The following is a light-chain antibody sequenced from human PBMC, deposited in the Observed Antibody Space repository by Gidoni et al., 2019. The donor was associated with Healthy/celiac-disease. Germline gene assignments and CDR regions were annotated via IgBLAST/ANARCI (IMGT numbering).Light chain of an antibody. J-gene: IGKJ3*01. CDR2: DAS. Sequence: DIQMTQSPSSLSASVGDRVTITCQASQDISNYLNWYQQKPGKAPKLLIYDASNLEIGVPSRVSGSGSGTDCTVTISSLQPEDIATYYCRETFGPGTKVDIK. CDR3: RET. CDR1: QDISNY. V-gene: IGKV1-33*01.